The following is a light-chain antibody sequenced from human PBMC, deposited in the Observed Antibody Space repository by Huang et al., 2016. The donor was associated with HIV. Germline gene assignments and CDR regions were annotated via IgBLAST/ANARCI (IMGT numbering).Light chain of an antibody. CDR2: AAS. J-gene: IGKJ4*02. Sequence: IVLTQSPGTLSWYLGERGTLSCRVSQSISNHLAWYQQRPGQAPRLLIYAASNRVAGVPARFSGRGSGTDFTLTISSREPEDFALYYCQQHHSWLTFGGGTKLEVK. CDR1: QSISNH. CDR3: QQHHSWLT. V-gene: IGKV3-11*01.